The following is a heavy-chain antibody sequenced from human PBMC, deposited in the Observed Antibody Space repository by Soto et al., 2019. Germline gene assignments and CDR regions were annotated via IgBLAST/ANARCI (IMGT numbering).Heavy chain of an antibody. Sequence: GGSLRLSCAASGFTFSSYGMHWVRQAPGKGLEWVAVISYDGSNKYYADSVKGRFTISRDNSKNTLYLQMNILRAEDTAVYYCAKDDIVVVPAAIPMDVWGQGTTVTVSS. CDR3: AKDDIVVVPAAIPMDV. CDR1: GFTFSSYG. V-gene: IGHV3-30*18. J-gene: IGHJ6*02. D-gene: IGHD2-2*02. CDR2: ISYDGSNK.